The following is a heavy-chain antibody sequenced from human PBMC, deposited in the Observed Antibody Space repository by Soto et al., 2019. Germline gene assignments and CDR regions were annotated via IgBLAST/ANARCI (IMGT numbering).Heavy chain of an antibody. J-gene: IGHJ6*02. CDR2: IYYSGST. CDR1: GGSISSGDYY. D-gene: IGHD6-6*01. Sequence: QVQLQESGPGLVKPSQTLSLTCTVSGGSISSGDYYWSWIRQPPGKGLEWIGYIYYSGSTYYNPSLKSRVTISVDTSKNQFSLNPSSVTAADTAVYYCASSSSGWSFTLQYYYGMDVWGQGTTVTVSS. V-gene: IGHV4-30-4*01. CDR3: ASSSSGWSFTLQYYYGMDV.